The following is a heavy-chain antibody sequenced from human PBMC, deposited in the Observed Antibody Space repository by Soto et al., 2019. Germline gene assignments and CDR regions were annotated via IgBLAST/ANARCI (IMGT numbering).Heavy chain of an antibody. Sequence: SETLSITCTVSGGSISSGGYYWSWIRQHPGKGLEWIGYIYYSGSTYYNPSLKSRVTISVDTSKNQFSLKLSSVTAADTAVYYCARVYYYGSGSYYPLFDYWGQGTLVTVSS. CDR1: GGSISSGGYY. J-gene: IGHJ4*02. CDR2: IYYSGST. D-gene: IGHD3-10*01. CDR3: ARVYYYGSGSYYPLFDY. V-gene: IGHV4-31*03.